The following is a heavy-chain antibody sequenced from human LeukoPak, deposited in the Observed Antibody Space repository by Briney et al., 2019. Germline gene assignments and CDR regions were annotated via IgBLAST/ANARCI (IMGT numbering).Heavy chain of an antibody. CDR3: ATTRPYGTTWAGAFED. CDR1: GFILSSHG. CDR2: VTSRGGT. D-gene: IGHD6-19*01. J-gene: IGHJ4*01. V-gene: IGHV3-23*01. Sequence: GGSLRLSCAASGFILSSHGMSWVRQAPGKRLEWVSTVTSRGGTDYTDSVKGRFIISRDNSKNTLLLQMNSLRAEDTAVYYCATTRPYGTTWAGAFEDWGQGTPVTVSS.